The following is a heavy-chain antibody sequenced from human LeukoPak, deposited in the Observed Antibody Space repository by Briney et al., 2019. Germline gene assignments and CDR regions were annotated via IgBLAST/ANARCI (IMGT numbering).Heavy chain of an antibody. V-gene: IGHV3-11*01. CDR3: ARGRAPGYSSADY. D-gene: IGHD5-18*01. J-gene: IGHJ4*02. CDR2: ISDSGNTI. Sequence: GGSLRLSCAVSGFTLSDYYMSWIRQAPGKGLEWVSYISDSGNTIYYADSVKGRFTISRDNAKNSLYLQMNSLRAEDTAVYYCARGRAPGYSSADYWGQGTLVTVSS. CDR1: GFTLSDYY.